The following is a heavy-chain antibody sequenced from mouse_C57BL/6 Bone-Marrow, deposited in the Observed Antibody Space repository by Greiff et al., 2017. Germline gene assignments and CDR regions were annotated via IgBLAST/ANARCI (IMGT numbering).Heavy chain of an antibody. Sequence: EVQLVESGGGLVQPGGSLSLSCAASGFTFTDYYMSWVRQPPGKALEWLGFIRNKANGYTTEYSASVTGRFTISRDNSQSILYLQMNALRAEDSATYYCARYGSLGPWYFDVWGTVTTVTVSS. V-gene: IGHV7-3*01. CDR2: IRNKANGYTT. D-gene: IGHD1-1*01. CDR3: ARYGSLGPWYFDV. CDR1: GFTFTDYY. J-gene: IGHJ1*03.